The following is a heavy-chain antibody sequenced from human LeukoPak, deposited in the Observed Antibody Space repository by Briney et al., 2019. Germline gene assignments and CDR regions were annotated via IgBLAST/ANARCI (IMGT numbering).Heavy chain of an antibody. D-gene: IGHD6-13*01. Sequence: SETLSLTCAVYGGSFSGYYWSWIRQPPGKGLEWIGEINHSGSTNYNPSLKSRVTISVDTSKNQFSLKLSSVTAADTAVYYCARGLLRAAAAGASYYYYGMDVWGQGTTVTASS. CDR3: ARGLLRAAAAGASYYYYGMDV. V-gene: IGHV4-34*01. CDR1: GGSFSGYY. J-gene: IGHJ6*02. CDR2: INHSGST.